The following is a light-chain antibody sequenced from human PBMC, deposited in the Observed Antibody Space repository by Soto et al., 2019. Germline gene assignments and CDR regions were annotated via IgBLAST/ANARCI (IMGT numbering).Light chain of an antibody. J-gene: IGKJ2*01. CDR1: QSVSSN. CDR3: QQYNNWPYT. Sequence: EIVMTQSPATLSVSPGERATLSCWASQSVSSNLAWYQQKPGQAPRLLIYGASTRATGIPARFSGSGSGTEFTLTISSLQSEDFAVHYCQQYNNWPYTFGQGTKLEIK. V-gene: IGKV3-15*01. CDR2: GAS.